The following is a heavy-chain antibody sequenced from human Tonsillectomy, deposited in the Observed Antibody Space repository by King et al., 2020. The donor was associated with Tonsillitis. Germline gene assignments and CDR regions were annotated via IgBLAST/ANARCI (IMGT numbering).Heavy chain of an antibody. CDR3: TREYYYDTGGYYDESENFDY. CDR2: ISSRYNNR. V-gene: IGHV3-48*04. CDR1: GFTFSSYS. J-gene: IGHJ4*02. D-gene: IGHD3-22*01. Sequence: VQLVESGGGLVQPGGSLRLSCAASGFTFSSYSMNWVRQAPGRGLEWVSHISSRYNNRYYADSVKGRFTISRDNAKNSVYLQMNSLRAEDTAVYYCTREYYYDTGGYYDESENFDYWGQGTLVTVSS.